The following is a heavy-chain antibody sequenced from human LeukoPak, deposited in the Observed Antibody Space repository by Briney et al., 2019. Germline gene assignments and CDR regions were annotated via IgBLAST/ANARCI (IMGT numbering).Heavy chain of an antibody. Sequence: GGSLRLSCAASGFTFSSYGMHWVRQAPGKGLEWVAVIWYDGSNKYYADSVKGRFTISRDNSKNTLYLQMNSLRAEDTAVYYCARDQGYSSSEGDYWGQGTLVTVSS. CDR1: GFTFSSYG. J-gene: IGHJ4*02. CDR3: ARDQGYSSSEGDY. CDR2: IWYDGSNK. V-gene: IGHV3-33*01. D-gene: IGHD6-13*01.